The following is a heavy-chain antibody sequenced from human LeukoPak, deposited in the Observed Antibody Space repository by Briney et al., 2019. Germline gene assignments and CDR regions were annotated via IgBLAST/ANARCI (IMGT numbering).Heavy chain of an antibody. Sequence: GGSLRLSCAASGFTFSSYAMSWVRQAPGKGLEWVSAISGSGGSTYYADSVKGRFTISRDNSKNTLYLQMNSLRAEDTAVYYCAKSVSRVVVVITPSYYFDYWGQGTLVTVSS. CDR3: AKSVSRVVVVITPSYYFDY. J-gene: IGHJ4*02. D-gene: IGHD3-22*01. CDR2: ISGSGGST. CDR1: GFTFSSYA. V-gene: IGHV3-23*01.